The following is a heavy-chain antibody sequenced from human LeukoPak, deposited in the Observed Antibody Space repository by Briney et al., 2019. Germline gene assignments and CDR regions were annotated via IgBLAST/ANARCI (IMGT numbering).Heavy chain of an antibody. D-gene: IGHD4-23*01. CDR1: GGSISSYY. J-gene: IGHJ4*02. CDR3: AGTVGGFDY. Sequence: SETLSLTCTVSGGSISSYYWSWIRQPPGKGLEWIGYIYYSGSTNYNPSLKSRVTISVDTSKNQFSLNLTSVTAADTAVYYCAGTVGGFDYWGQGTLVTVSS. V-gene: IGHV4-59*12. CDR2: IYYSGST.